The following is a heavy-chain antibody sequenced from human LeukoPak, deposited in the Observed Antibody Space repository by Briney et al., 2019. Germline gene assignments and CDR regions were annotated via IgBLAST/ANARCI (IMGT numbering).Heavy chain of an antibody. J-gene: IGHJ4*02. D-gene: IGHD1-26*01. CDR2: ISGSGGST. CDR1: GFTFRSYA. Sequence: GGSLRLSCAASGFTFRSYAMSWVRQAPGKGLEWVSAISGSGGSTYCADSVKGRFTISRDNSKNTLYLQMNGLRAEDTAVYYCAKDRDSGSYLDYWGQGTLVTVSS. CDR3: AKDRDSGSYLDY. V-gene: IGHV3-23*01.